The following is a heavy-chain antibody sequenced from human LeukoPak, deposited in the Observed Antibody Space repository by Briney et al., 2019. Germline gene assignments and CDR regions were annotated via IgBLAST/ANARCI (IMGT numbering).Heavy chain of an antibody. D-gene: IGHD4-17*01. CDR2: ISGSGVST. Sequence: GGSLRLSCAASGFTFSSYAMNWVRQAPGKGLEWVSGISGSGVSTYYADSVKGRFTFSRDNSKNTLYLQMNSLRAEDTAVYYCARGDYEYYYYYYYMDVWGKGTTVTISS. CDR3: ARGDYEYYYYYYYMDV. CDR1: GFTFSSYA. V-gene: IGHV3-23*01. J-gene: IGHJ6*03.